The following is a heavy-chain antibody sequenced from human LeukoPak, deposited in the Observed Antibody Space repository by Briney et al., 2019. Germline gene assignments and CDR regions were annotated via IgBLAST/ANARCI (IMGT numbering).Heavy chain of an antibody. J-gene: IGHJ4*02. CDR2: LDPNSGNA. Sequence: ASVKVSCKASGYTFIRYDINWVQQAAGQGLEWMGWLDPNSGNAGYAQKFQGRVALTRDTSISTAYMELRSLRSEDTAMYYCARSYCSGGSCSHDYGGFWGQGTLLTVSS. CDR1: GYTFIRYD. D-gene: IGHD2-15*01. V-gene: IGHV1-8*03. CDR3: ARSYCSGGSCSHDYGGF.